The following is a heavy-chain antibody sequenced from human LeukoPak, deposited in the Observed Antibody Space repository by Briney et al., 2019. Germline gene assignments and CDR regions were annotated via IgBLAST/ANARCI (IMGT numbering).Heavy chain of an antibody. CDR3: ARTGDSSGYDDAFDI. D-gene: IGHD3-22*01. CDR2: IYYSGST. V-gene: IGHV4-59*11. Sequence: SETLSLTCTVSGGSISSHYWSWIRQPPGKGLEWIGYIYYSGSTNYNPSLKSRVTISVDTSKNQFSLKLSSVTAADTAVYYCARTGDSSGYDDAFDIWGQGTMVTVSS. J-gene: IGHJ3*02. CDR1: GGSISSHY.